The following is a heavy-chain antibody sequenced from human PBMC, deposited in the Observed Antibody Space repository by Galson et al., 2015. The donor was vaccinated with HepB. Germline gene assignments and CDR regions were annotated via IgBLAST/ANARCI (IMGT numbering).Heavy chain of an antibody. CDR3: ALGSLDWLSQMDY. D-gene: IGHD3-9*01. CDR1: GYTFTSYA. V-gene: IGHV1-3*01. J-gene: IGHJ4*02. CDR2: INAGNGNT. Sequence: SVKVSCKASGYTFTSYAMHWVRQAPGQRLEWMGWINAGNGNTKYSQKFQGRVTITRDTSASTAYMELSSLRSEDTAVYYCALGSLDWLSQMDYWGQGTLVTVSS.